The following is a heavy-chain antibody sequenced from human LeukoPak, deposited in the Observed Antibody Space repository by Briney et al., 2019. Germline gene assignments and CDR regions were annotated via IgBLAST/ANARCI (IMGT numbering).Heavy chain of an antibody. CDR2: ITSSGSTI. J-gene: IGHJ5*02. Sequence: GGSLRLSCAASGFRFSDYYMTWIRQAPGKGLEWVSHITSSGSTIHYADSVKGRSTISRDNAKNSLYLQMSSLRAEDTAVYYCARIGSSWPNWFDPWGQGTLVTVSS. CDR1: GFRFSDYY. CDR3: ARIGSSWPNWFDP. D-gene: IGHD6-13*01. V-gene: IGHV3-11*01.